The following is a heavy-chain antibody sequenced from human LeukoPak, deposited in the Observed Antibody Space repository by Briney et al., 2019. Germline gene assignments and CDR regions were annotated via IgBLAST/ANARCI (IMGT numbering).Heavy chain of an antibody. CDR3: AIHPSDRSGYFSY. D-gene: IGHD3-22*01. V-gene: IGHV7-4-1*02. CDR1: GYTFSSCA. Sequence: ASVNVSCKASGYTFSSCASNWVRQGPGQGLEYMGWIDTKTGNPTYAQGFTGRFVFSLDTSVSTAYLQISSLKAEDTAVYYCAIHPSDRSGYFSYWGQGALVTVSS. J-gene: IGHJ4*02. CDR2: IDTKTGNP.